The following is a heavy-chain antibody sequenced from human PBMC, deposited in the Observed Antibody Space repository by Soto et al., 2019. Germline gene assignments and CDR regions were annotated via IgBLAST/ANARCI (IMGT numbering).Heavy chain of an antibody. V-gene: IGHV4-59*01. CDR1: GASISRYY. CDR3: ARATYYYDSSGYQYYFDH. Sequence: SETLSLTCSVSGASISRYYWSWIRQPPGKGLEWIGFVQYSGITNYSPSLKSRVAISVAASKSQFSLKLSSVTAADTAVYYCARATYYYDSSGYQYYFDHWGQGTLVTVS. CDR2: VQYSGIT. J-gene: IGHJ4*02. D-gene: IGHD3-22*01.